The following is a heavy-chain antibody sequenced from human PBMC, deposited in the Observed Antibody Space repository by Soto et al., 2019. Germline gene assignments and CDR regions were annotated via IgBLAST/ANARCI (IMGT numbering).Heavy chain of an antibody. V-gene: IGHV4-30-2*01. CDR3: ARGDGSGSPHY. CDR1: GGSISSGGYS. CDR2: IYHSGST. Sequence: QLQLQESGSGLVKPSQTLSLTCAVSGGSISSGGYSWSWIRQPPGKGLEWIGYIYHSGSTYYNPSLKSRVTISVDRSKNQFSLKLSSVTAADTAVYYCARGDGSGSPHYWGQGTLVTVSS. J-gene: IGHJ4*02. D-gene: IGHD3-10*01.